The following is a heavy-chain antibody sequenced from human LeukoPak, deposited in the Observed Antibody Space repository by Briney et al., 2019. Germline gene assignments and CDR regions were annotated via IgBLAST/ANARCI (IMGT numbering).Heavy chain of an antibody. CDR3: AALWFDL. CDR1: GFIFSNYE. Sequence: PGGSLRLSRAASGFIFSNYEMNWVRQAPGKGLEWVSYINRGGGIAYYVDSVRGRFTISRDNTKNALYLQMNSLRAEDTAVYYCAALWFDLWRRGTLVTVPS. CDR2: INRGGGIA. V-gene: IGHV3-48*03. J-gene: IGHJ5*02.